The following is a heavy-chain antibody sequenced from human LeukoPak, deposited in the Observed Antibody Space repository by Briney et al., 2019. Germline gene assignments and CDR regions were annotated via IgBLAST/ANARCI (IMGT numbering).Heavy chain of an antibody. V-gene: IGHV3-48*03. J-gene: IGHJ4*01. Sequence: GGAPRLSCTVSGFNFKNYEMKWVRQAPGKGLEWIAYISSSGSTTKYADSVKGRFTMSRDNAKNAVYMEMNSLRVEDTAVYYCARDRGWDGYGYAFLDYWGHGTLVTVSS. CDR3: ARDRGWDGYGYAFLDY. D-gene: IGHD5-12*01. CDR2: ISSSGSTT. CDR1: GFNFKNYE.